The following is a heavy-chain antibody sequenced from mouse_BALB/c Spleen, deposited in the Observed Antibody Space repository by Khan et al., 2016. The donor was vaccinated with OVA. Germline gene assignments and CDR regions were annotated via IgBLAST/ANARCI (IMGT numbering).Heavy chain of an antibody. CDR1: GYSITTDYA. CDR2: ISYSVNT. J-gene: IGHJ2*01. V-gene: IGHV3-2*02. Sequence: EVQLQESGPGLVKPSHSLSLTCTVTGYSITTDYAWNWIRQFPGNKLEWLGYISYSVNTKYKPSLTSRIPIPRATSQNQFFLQLKSVTSEDTASYYCARVYGGDFDYWGQGTTLTVSS. D-gene: IGHD1-1*01. CDR3: ARVYGGDFDY.